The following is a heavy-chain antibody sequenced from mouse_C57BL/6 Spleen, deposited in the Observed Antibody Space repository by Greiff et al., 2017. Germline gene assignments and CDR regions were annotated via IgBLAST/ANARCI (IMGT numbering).Heavy chain of an antibody. V-gene: IGHV1-69*01. CDR3: ARQHYGSSWFAY. D-gene: IGHD1-1*01. J-gene: IGHJ3*01. CDR2: IDPSDSYT. Sequence: QVQLKQPGAELVMPGASVKLSCKASGYTFTSYWMHWVKQRPGQGLEWIGEIDPSDSYTNYNQKFKGKSTLTVDKSSSTAYMQLSSLTSEDSAVYYCARQHYGSSWFAYWGQGTLVTVSA. CDR1: GYTFTSYW.